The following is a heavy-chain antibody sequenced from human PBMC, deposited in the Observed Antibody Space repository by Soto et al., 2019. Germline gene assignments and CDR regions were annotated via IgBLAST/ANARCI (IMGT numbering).Heavy chain of an antibody. CDR2: ISGSSETI. V-gene: IGHV3-48*01. J-gene: IGHJ6*03. CDR1: GFTFSSYW. Sequence: PGGSLRLSCAASGFTFSSYWMHWVRQAPGKGLEWISFISGSSETIYYADSVKGRFSISRDNGKNSLYLKMNSLRAEDTAVYYCARGAGYYYYYMDVWGKGTKVTVSS. CDR3: ARGAGYYYYYMDV.